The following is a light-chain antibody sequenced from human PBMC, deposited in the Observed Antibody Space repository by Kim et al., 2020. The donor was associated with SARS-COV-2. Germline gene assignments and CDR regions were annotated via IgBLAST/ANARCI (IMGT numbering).Light chain of an antibody. Sequence: GQKVTISCSGSSSNIGNNYVSWYQQLPGIAPKLLIYDNNKRPSGIPDRFSGSKSGTSATLGITGLQTGDEADYYCGTWDSSLSAGVFGTGTKVTVL. CDR3: GTWDSSLSAGV. V-gene: IGLV1-51*01. J-gene: IGLJ1*01. CDR2: DNN. CDR1: SSNIGNNY.